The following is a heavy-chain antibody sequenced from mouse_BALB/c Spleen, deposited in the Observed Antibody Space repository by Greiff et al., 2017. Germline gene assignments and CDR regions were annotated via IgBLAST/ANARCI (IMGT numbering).Heavy chain of an antibody. D-gene: IGHD1-1*01. Sequence: EVQLVESGGGLVKPGGSLKLSCAASGFTFSSYAMSWVRQTPEKRLEWVASISSGGSTYYPDSVKGRFTISRDNARNILYLQMSSLRSEDTAMYYCAREYYGSSCPFAYWGQGTLVTVSA. CDR2: ISSGGST. CDR3: AREYYGSSCPFAY. CDR1: GFTFSSYA. J-gene: IGHJ3*01. V-gene: IGHV5-6-5*01.